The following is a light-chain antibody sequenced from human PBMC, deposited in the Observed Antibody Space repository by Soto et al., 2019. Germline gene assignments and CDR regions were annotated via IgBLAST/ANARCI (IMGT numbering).Light chain of an antibody. CDR2: KAS. CDR1: QNINRW. Sequence: DIPMTQSPSALPASVGDRVTITCRASQNINRWLAWYQQKPGKAPKLLIFKASSLESGVPSRFSGSGSGTEFTLTISSLQPDDFATYYCQQYNSFSRTFGQGTKVEIK. V-gene: IGKV1-5*03. CDR3: QQYNSFSRT. J-gene: IGKJ1*01.